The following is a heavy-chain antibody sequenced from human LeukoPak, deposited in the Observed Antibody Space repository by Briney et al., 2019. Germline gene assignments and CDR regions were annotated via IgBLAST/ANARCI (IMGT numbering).Heavy chain of an antibody. CDR1: GFTLDDYA. J-gene: IGHJ3*02. D-gene: IGHD1-20*01. CDR2: ISWNSGSI. V-gene: IGHV3-9*01. Sequence: QSGRSLRLSCAASGFTLDDYAMHWVRQAPGKGLEWVSGISWNSGSIGYADSVKGRFTISRDNAKNSLYLQMNSLRAEDTALYYCAKHITGTTRDAFDIWGQGTMVTVSS. CDR3: AKHITGTTRDAFDI.